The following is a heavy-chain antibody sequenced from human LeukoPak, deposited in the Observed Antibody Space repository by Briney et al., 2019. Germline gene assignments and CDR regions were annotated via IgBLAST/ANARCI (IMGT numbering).Heavy chain of an antibody. D-gene: IGHD2-2*01. Sequence: ASVKVSCKASRYTFTGYYMHWVRQAPGQGLEWMGWINPNSGGTNYAQKFQGRVTMTRDTSISTAYMELSRLRSDDTAVYYCARIVPSPGAANYFDYWGQGTLVTVSS. V-gene: IGHV1-2*02. J-gene: IGHJ4*02. CDR2: INPNSGGT. CDR1: RYTFTGYY. CDR3: ARIVPSPGAANYFDY.